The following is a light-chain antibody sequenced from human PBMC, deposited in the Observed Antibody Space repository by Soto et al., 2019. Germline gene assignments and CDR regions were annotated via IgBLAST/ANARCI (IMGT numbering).Light chain of an antibody. CDR1: RSDIGDSNY. Sequence: QSVLTQPPSASGSPGQSVTISCTGSRSDIGDSNYVSWYQQHPRKAPKLIISEVINRPSGVPDRFSASKSGNTASLTISGLQAEDEADYYCASKAGSSRNVVFGGGTKLTVL. V-gene: IGLV2-8*01. J-gene: IGLJ2*01. CDR3: ASKAGSSRNVV. CDR2: EVI.